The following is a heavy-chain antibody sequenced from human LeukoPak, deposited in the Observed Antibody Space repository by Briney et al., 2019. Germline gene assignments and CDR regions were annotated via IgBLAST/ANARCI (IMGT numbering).Heavy chain of an antibody. CDR1: GYTFTGYY. J-gene: IGHJ4*02. D-gene: IGHD4-23*01. Sequence: GASVKVSCKASGYTFTGYYMHWVRQAPGQGLEWMGRINPNSGGTNYAQKFQGRVTITRDTSISTAYMELSRLTSDDTAVYYCARETTVVTPGGDYWGQGTLVTVSS. CDR2: INPNSGGT. V-gene: IGHV1-2*06. CDR3: ARETTVVTPGGDY.